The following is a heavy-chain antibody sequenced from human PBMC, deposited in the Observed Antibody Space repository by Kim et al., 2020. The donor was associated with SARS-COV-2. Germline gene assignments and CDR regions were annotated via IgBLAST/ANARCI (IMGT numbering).Heavy chain of an antibody. CDR1: GDTFSSYA. D-gene: IGHD3-22*01. CDR3: AAEKVVFTTSGFDY. V-gene: IGHV1-69*04. CDR2: ITPILGMA. J-gene: IGHJ4*02. Sequence: SVKVSCKASGDTFSSYAISWVRQAPGQGPEWMGRITPILGMADYAQKFQGRVTITADKSTSTAYMELSSLRSEDTAMYYCAAEKVVFTTSGFDYWGQGPLVTVSS.